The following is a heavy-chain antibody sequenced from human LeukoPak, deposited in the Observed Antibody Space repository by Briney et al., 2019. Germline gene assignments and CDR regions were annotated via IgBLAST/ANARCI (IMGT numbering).Heavy chain of an antibody. CDR3: ASGGFRVVPAAAFDY. Sequence: SETLSLTCTVSGGSISSSSYYWGWIRLPPGKGLEWIGSIYYSGSTYYNPSLKSRVTISVDTSKNQFSLKLSSVTAADTAVYYCASGGFRVVPAAAFDYWGQGTLVTVSS. D-gene: IGHD2-2*01. CDR2: IYYSGST. CDR1: GGSISSSSYY. J-gene: IGHJ4*02. V-gene: IGHV4-39*01.